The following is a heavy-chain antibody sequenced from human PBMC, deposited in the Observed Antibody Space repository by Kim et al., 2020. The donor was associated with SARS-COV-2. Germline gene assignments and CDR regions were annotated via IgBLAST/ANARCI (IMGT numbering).Heavy chain of an antibody. V-gene: IGHV1-3*01. CDR1: GYTFTSYA. J-gene: IGHJ4*02. D-gene: IGHD3-22*01. Sequence: ASVKVSCKASGYTFTSYAMHWVRQAPGQRLEWMGWINAGNGNTKYSQKFQGRVTITRDTSASTAYMELSSLRSEDTAVYYCATGAPYYYDSSGLYYFDYWGQGTLVTVSS. CDR2: INAGNGNT. CDR3: ATGAPYYYDSSGLYYFDY.